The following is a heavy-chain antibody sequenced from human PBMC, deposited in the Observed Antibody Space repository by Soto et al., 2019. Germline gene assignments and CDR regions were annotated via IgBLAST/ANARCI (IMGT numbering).Heavy chain of an antibody. D-gene: IGHD6-19*01. CDR3: AKASSTVWYLDY. CDR1: GFTFSTYA. V-gene: IGHV3-23*01. CDR2: ISGSGGTT. J-gene: IGHJ4*02. Sequence: EVQLLESGEGLVQPGGSLRLSCAASGFTFSTYAMSWVRQAPGKGLEWVSGISGSGGTTYYADSVKGRFTISRDNSKNTLYLQMNSLRAEDTAVYYCAKASSTVWYLDYWGQGTLVTVSS.